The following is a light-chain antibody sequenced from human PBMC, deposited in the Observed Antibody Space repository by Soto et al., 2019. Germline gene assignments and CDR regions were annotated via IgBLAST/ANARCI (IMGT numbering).Light chain of an antibody. CDR1: ENINSY. CDR3: QQSYSRLET. J-gene: IGKJ1*01. Sequence: DIQITQSPSSLSASVEDRVIITCRASENINSYLNWYQQKPGKAPKLLIYAASSLQSGGPSRFSGSGSGIVFTLTINNLQPEDSATYYCQQSYSRLETFGQGTKVEIK. V-gene: IGKV1-39*01. CDR2: AAS.